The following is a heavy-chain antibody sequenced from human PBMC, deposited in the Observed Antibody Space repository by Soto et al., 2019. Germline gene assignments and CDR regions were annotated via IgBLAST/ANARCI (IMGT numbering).Heavy chain of an antibody. CDR3: VKDGSGGWPSSDDMDV. CDR1: GFTFSSYG. Sequence: QVQLVESGGGVVQPGRSLRLSCAASGFTFSSYGMHWVRQAPGKGLEWVAVILYDGSKKYYADSVKGRFTISRDNSKNGLYVRMCRVSAEDTALYFCVKDGSGGWPSSDDMDVWGRWTTVAVSS. CDR2: ILYDGSKK. J-gene: IGHJ6*02. V-gene: IGHV3-30*13. D-gene: IGHD6-19*01.